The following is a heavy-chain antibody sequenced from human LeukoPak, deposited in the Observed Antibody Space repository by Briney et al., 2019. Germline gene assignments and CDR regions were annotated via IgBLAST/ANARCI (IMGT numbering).Heavy chain of an antibody. D-gene: IGHD3-22*01. V-gene: IGHV1-18*01. CDR1: GYTLTSYV. Sequence: ASVKVSCKASGYTLTSYVISWVRQAPGQGLEWMGWISAYNGNTNYAQKLQGRVTMTTDTSTSTAYMELRSLRSDDTAVYYCARVLPYDSSGYYKYWGQGTLVTVSS. CDR2: ISAYNGNT. J-gene: IGHJ4*02. CDR3: ARVLPYDSSGYYKY.